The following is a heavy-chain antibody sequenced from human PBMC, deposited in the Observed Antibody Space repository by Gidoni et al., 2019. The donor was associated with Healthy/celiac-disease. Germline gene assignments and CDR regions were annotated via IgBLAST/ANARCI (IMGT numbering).Heavy chain of an antibody. Sequence: EVQLLESGGGLVQPGGSLRLSCAASGFTFSRYAMSWVRQAPGKGLEWVSAISGSGGSTYYADSVKGRFTISRDNSKNTLYLQMNSLRAEDTAVYYCAKDSGDPTYDFWSGPCVHWGQGTLVTVSS. D-gene: IGHD3-3*01. V-gene: IGHV3-23*01. CDR2: ISGSGGST. CDR3: AKDSGDPTYDFWSGPCVH. J-gene: IGHJ4*02. CDR1: GFTFSRYA.